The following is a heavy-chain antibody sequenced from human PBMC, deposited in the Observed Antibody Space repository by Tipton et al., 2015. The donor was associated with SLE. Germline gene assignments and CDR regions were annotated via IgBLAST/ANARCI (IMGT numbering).Heavy chain of an antibody. CDR1: GFTFSSYW. Sequence: SLRLSCAAAGFTFSSYWMTWVRQAPGKGLVWVSRISDGSSTTYADSVRGRFTISRGNAKNTLYLQMNSLRAEDTAVYYCARYSRGSLDSWGQGTLVTVSS. CDR3: ARYSRGSLDS. V-gene: IGHV3-74*03. D-gene: IGHD1-26*01. J-gene: IGHJ4*02. CDR2: ISDGSST.